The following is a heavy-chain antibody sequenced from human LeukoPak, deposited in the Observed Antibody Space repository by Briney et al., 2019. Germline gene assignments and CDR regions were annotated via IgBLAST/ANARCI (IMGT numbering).Heavy chain of an antibody. CDR2: ISYDGSNK. D-gene: IGHD3-22*01. J-gene: IGHJ5*02. CDR1: GFTFSSYG. CDR3: AKDQNYYDSSGTGDWFDP. Sequence: GGSLRLSCAASGFTFSSYGMHWVRQAPGKGLEWVAVISYDGSNKYYADSVKGRFTISRDNSKNTLYLQMNSLRAEDTAVYYCAKDQNYYDSSGTGDWFDPWGQGTLVTVSS. V-gene: IGHV3-30*18.